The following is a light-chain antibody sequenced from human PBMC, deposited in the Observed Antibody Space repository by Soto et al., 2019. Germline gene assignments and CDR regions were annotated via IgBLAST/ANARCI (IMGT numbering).Light chain of an antibody. CDR2: DVS. CDR1: SSDVGGYNY. Sequence: QSVLTQPRSVSGSPGQSVTISCTGTSSDVGGYNYVSWYQQHPGKAPKLMIYDVSKRPSGVPDRFSGSKSGNTASLTISGLQAEDEADYYCCSYAGGYTLFGTGTKVTVL. J-gene: IGLJ1*01. V-gene: IGLV2-11*01. CDR3: CSYAGGYTL.